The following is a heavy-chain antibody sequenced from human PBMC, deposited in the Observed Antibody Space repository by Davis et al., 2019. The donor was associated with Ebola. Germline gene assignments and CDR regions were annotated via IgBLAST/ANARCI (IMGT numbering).Heavy chain of an antibody. Sequence: PGGSLRLSCAASGFTFSSYGMHWVRQAPGKGLEWVAFIRYDGSNKYYADSVKGRFTISRDNSKNTLYLQMNSLRAEDTAVYYCAKGGDYDFWTYGMDVWGQGTTVTVSS. V-gene: IGHV3-30*02. D-gene: IGHD3-3*01. CDR1: GFTFSSYG. CDR2: IRYDGSNK. J-gene: IGHJ6*02. CDR3: AKGGDYDFWTYGMDV.